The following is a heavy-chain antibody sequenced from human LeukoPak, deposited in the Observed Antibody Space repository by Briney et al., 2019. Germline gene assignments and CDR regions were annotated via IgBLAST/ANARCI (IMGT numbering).Heavy chain of an antibody. D-gene: IGHD1-26*01. J-gene: IGHJ4*02. CDR3: ARPYSGRFDY. V-gene: IGHV4-38-2*01. CDR1: GYSISSGYY. CDR2: IYHSGST. Sequence: SETLSLTCAVSGYSISSGYYWGWIRQPPGKGLEWIGSIYHSGSTYYNPSLKSRVTISVDTSKNQFSLKLSSVTAADTAVYYCARPYSGRFDYWGQGTLVTLSS.